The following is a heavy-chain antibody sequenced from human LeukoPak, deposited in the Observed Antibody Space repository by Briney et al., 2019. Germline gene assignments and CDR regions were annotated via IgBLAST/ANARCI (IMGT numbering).Heavy chain of an antibody. Sequence: ASVKVSCKASGGTFTSYYMHWVRQAPGQGLEWMGIINPSGGSTSYAQKFQGRVTMTRDTSTSTVYMELSSLRSEDTAVYYCAREVGSGSPKYYFDYWGQGTLVTVSS. J-gene: IGHJ4*02. CDR2: INPSGGST. CDR3: AREVGSGSPKYYFDY. CDR1: GGTFTSYY. D-gene: IGHD1-26*01. V-gene: IGHV1-46*01.